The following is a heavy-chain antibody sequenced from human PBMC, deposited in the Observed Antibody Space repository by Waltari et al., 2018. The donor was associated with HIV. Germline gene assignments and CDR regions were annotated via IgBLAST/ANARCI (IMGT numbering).Heavy chain of an antibody. Sequence: QVQLVQSGALMEKPGASMKVSCRPSGFMFTSSYIHWVRQAPGHGLEWMGIRNPSDGATNYAQKFQGRVTLTRDTSTSTVYMELGSLTSEDTAVYYCARDRLQYSYYGMDVWGQGTTVIVSS. V-gene: IGHV1-46*01. CDR2: RNPSDGAT. CDR1: GFMFTSSY. J-gene: IGHJ6*02. CDR3: ARDRLQYSYYGMDV. D-gene: IGHD4-4*01.